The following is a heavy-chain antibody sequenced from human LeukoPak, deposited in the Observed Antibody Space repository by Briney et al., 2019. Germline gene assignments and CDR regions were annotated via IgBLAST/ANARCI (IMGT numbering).Heavy chain of an antibody. CDR3: ARDARWIEGPVYAFDI. D-gene: IGHD2-2*03. V-gene: IGHV4-39*07. Sequence: SETLSLTCTVSGGSISSSSYYWGWIRQPPGKGLEWIGSIYYSGSTYYSPSLKSRVTISVDTSKNQFSLKLSSVTAADTAVYYCARDARWIEGPVYAFDIWGQGTMVTVSS. CDR2: IYYSGST. CDR1: GGSISSSSYY. J-gene: IGHJ3*02.